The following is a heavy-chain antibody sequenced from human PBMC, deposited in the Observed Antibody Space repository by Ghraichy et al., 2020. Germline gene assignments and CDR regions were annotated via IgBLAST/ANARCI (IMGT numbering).Heavy chain of an antibody. J-gene: IGHJ3*02. Sequence: GGSLRLSCAASGFNFSGSAIHWVRQASGNGLEWVGRIRTTTNNYATSSAASVKDRFTLSRDASKNTAYLQMGSLKTEDTAVYYCTTNRRDGYNVEASDIWGQGTMVTVSS. CDR2: IRTTTNNYAT. CDR3: TTNRRDGYNVEASDI. CDR1: GFNFSGSA. D-gene: IGHD5-24*01. V-gene: IGHV3-73*01.